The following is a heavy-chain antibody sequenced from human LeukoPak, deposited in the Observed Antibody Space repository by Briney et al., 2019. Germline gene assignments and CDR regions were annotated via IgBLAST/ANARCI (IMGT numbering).Heavy chain of an antibody. CDR2: IYYSGST. CDR3: ARAYGDGYNYDY. J-gene: IGHJ4*02. CDR1: GGSISSYY. V-gene: IGHV4-59*01. Sequence: SETLSLTCTVSGGSISSYYWSWIRQPPGKGPEWIGYIYYSGSTNYNPSLKSRVTISVDTSKNQFSLKLSSVTAADTAVYYCARAYGDGYNYDYWGQGTLVTVSS. D-gene: IGHD5-24*01.